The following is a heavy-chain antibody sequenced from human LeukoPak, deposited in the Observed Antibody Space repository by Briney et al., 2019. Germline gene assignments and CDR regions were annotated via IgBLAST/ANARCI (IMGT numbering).Heavy chain of an antibody. D-gene: IGHD4-17*01. J-gene: IGHJ4*02. V-gene: IGHV1-18*01. CDR1: GYTFTSYG. CDR2: ISAYNGNT. CDR3: ARAIRTTVTTFNFDY. Sequence: ASVKVSCKASGYTFTSYGISWVRQAPGQGLEWMGWISAYNGNTNYAQKLQGRVTMTTDTSTSTAYMELRSLRSDDTAVYYCARAIRTTVTTFNFDYWGQGTPVTVSS.